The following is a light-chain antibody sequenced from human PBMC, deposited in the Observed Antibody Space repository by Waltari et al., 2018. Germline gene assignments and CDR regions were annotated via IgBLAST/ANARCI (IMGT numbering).Light chain of an antibody. CDR2: EGS. Sequence: QSALTQPASVSGAPGQSITISCTGTYRDMGDNAYVSWYQQHQDKVPKLIIFEGSNRPSEVSNRFSGFKSGNTASLTISGLQPEDEADYYCSSYTSSSAPFVFGSGTKVTVL. J-gene: IGLJ1*01. CDR3: SSYTSSSAPFV. CDR1: YRDMGDNAY. V-gene: IGLV2-14*01.